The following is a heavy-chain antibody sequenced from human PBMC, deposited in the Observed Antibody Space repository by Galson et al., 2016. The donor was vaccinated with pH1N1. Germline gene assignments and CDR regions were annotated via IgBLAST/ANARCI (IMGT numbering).Heavy chain of an antibody. Sequence: QSGAEVKKPGESLKISCRASGYTFTNYWIGWVRQMPGKGLEWMAIIYPGDSDARYSPSFQGRVTISADKSISTAYLHWSSLKASDTAIYYCARPQSLATPAFFFDSWGRGTLVTVSS. V-gene: IGHV5-51*03. D-gene: IGHD6-13*01. CDR1: GYTFTNYW. J-gene: IGHJ4*02. CDR2: IYPGDSDA. CDR3: ARPQSLATPAFFFDS.